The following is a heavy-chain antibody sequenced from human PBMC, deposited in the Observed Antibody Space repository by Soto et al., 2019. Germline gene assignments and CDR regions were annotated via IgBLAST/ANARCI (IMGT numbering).Heavy chain of an antibody. CDR2: INTGGGST. CDR3: AKLGTNYYFDY. Sequence: EVQLLESGGGLVQPGGSLRLSCAASGFIFSSYAMTWVRQAPGKGLEWVSAINTGGGSTYYADSVKGRFTISRDNSKNTLYLQMNSLRAEDTAVYYCAKLGTNYYFDYWGQGTLVTVSS. J-gene: IGHJ4*02. CDR1: GFIFSSYA. V-gene: IGHV3-23*01.